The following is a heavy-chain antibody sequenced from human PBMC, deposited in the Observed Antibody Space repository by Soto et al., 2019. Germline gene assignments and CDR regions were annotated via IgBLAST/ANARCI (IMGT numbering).Heavy chain of an antibody. CDR2: ISYDGSNK. V-gene: IGHV3-30*18. Sequence: QVQLVESGGGVVQPGRSLRLSCAASGFTFSSYGMHWVRQAPGKGLEWVAVISYDGSNKYYADSVKGRFTISRDNSKNTLYLQMNNLRAEDTAVYYCAKDQRAVVTPRPNNWFDPWGQGTLVTVSS. J-gene: IGHJ5*02. CDR1: GFTFSSYG. D-gene: IGHD2-21*02. CDR3: AKDQRAVVTPRPNNWFDP.